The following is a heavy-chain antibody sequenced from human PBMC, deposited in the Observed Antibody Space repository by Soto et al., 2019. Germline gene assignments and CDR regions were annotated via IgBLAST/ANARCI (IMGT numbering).Heavy chain of an antibody. Sequence: PVGSLRLSCAASGFTVGSNYMSWVRQAPGKGLEWVSSLYTGGTTYYADSVQGRFTISRDSSKNTLFLQMDRLRVEDSAVYYCARDLDTVGKGFDSWGPGTLVTVSS. CDR3: ARDLDTVGKGFDS. D-gene: IGHD2-2*03. J-gene: IGHJ4*02. V-gene: IGHV3-53*01. CDR2: LYTGGTT. CDR1: GFTVGSNY.